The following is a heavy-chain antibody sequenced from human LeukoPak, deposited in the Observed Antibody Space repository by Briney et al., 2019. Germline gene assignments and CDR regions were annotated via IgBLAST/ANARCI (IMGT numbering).Heavy chain of an antibody. V-gene: IGHV4-61*02. D-gene: IGHD3-10*01. CDR1: GGSISSGSYY. CDR3: ARDREGGSGRYYYYYVDV. Sequence: SQTLSLTCTVSGGSISSGSYYWSWIRQPAGKGLEWIGRIYTSGSTNYNPSLKSRVTISVDTSKNQFSLKLSSVTAADTAVYYCARDREGGSGRYYYYYVDVWGKGTTVTVSS. CDR2: IYTSGST. J-gene: IGHJ6*03.